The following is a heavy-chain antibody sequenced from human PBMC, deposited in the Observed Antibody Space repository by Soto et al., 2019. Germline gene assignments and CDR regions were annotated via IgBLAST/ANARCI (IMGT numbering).Heavy chain of an antibody. CDR3: ARDLRGYSNWFHP. J-gene: IGHJ5*02. Sequence: GSAVKVYCQTSGYAFNGCYRQWVREATGQGLEWLGWINTNSGDTHYGQHFQGRVTLIADTSINTTYMQLSSLAPGDTAMYYCARDLRGYSNWFHPWGQGTLVPVSS. V-gene: IGHV1-2*02. CDR2: INTNSGDT. D-gene: IGHD5-18*01. CDR1: GYAFNGCY.